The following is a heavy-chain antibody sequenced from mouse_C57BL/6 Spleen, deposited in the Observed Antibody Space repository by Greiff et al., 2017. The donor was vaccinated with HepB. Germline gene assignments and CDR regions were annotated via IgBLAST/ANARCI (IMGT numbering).Heavy chain of an antibody. CDR2: ISDGGSYT. Sequence: EVKVVESGGGLVKPGGSLKLSCAASGFTFSSYAMSWVRQTPEKRLEWVATISDGGSYTYYPDNVKGRFTISRDNAKNNLYLQMSHLKSEDTAMYYCARDRQLRLHYFDYWGQGTTLTVSS. V-gene: IGHV5-4*01. D-gene: IGHD3-2*02. CDR1: GFTFSSYA. J-gene: IGHJ2*01. CDR3: ARDRQLRLHYFDY.